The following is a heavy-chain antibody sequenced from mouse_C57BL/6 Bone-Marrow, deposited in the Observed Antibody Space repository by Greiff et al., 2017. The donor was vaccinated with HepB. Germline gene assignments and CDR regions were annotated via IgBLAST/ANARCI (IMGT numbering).Heavy chain of an antibody. J-gene: IGHJ2*01. Sequence: QVHVKQSGAELARPGASVKMSCKASGYTFTSYTMHWVKQRPGQGLEWIGYINPSSGYTKYNQKFKDKATLTADKSSSTAYMQLSSLTSEDSAVYYCAREGTYYSNLETGYWGQGTTLTVSS. D-gene: IGHD2-5*01. V-gene: IGHV1-4*01. CDR3: AREGTYYSNLETGY. CDR1: GYTFTSYT. CDR2: INPSSGYT.